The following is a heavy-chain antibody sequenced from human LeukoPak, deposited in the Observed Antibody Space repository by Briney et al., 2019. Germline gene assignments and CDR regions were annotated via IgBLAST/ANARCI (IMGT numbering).Heavy chain of an antibody. D-gene: IGHD3-10*01. Sequence: TASETLSLTCAVSGYSISSGYYWGWIRQPPGKGREWIGSIYHSGSTYYNPSLKSRVTISVDTSKNQFSLKLSSVTAADTAVYYCARDRGVWYFDLWGRGTLVIVSS. J-gene: IGHJ2*01. CDR1: GYSISSGYY. CDR3: ARDRGVWYFDL. V-gene: IGHV4-38-2*02. CDR2: IYHSGST.